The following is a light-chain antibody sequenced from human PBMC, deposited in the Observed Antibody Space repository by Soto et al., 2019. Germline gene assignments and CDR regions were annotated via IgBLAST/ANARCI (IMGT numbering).Light chain of an antibody. CDR2: EVS. Sequence: QSALTQPPSVSGSRGQSVTISCTGTSSDIGSYDRVSWYQQPPGTAPRLMIYEVSNRPSGVPDRFSGSKSGNTASLTISGLQPEDETDYYCTSFTTSKTYVFGTGTKLTVL. CDR1: SSDIGSYDR. CDR3: TSFTTSKTYV. V-gene: IGLV2-18*02. J-gene: IGLJ1*01.